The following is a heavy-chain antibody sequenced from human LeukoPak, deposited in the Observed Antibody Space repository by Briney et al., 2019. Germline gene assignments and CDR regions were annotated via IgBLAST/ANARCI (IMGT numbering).Heavy chain of an antibody. CDR1: GFIFSNYW. V-gene: IGHV3-7*01. CDR3: ARGPSGYHNT. D-gene: IGHD5-12*01. J-gene: IGHJ4*02. CDR2: IRQDGSEI. Sequence: GGSLRLSCAASGFIFSNYWMSWVRQAPGKGLEWVANIRQDGSEIYYVDSVKGRFTISRDNARNSLDLQMDSLRAEDTAVYYCARGPSGYHNTGGQGTLVTVSS.